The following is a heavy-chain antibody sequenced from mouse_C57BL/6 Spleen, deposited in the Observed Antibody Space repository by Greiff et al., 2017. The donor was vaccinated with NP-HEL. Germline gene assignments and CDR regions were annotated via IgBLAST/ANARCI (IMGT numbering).Heavy chain of an antibody. V-gene: IGHV3-6*01. CDR1: GYSITSGYY. CDR2: ISYDGSN. D-gene: IGHD1-1*01. Sequence: EVKLVESGPGLVKPSQSLSLTCSVTGYSITSGYYWNWIRQFPGNKLEWMGYISYDGSNNYNPSLKNRISITRDTSKNQFFLKLNSVTTEDTATYYCARDGSSHYFDYWGQGTTLTVSS. J-gene: IGHJ2*01. CDR3: ARDGSSHYFDY.